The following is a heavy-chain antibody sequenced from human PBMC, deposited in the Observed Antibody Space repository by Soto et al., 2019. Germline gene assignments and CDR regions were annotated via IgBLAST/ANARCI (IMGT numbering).Heavy chain of an antibody. V-gene: IGHV4-59*01. Sequence: SETLSLTCTVTSGSISRYYWRLIRQPAGKGLEWIGYIYYSGSTNYYPSLKTRVCISVDTSENQFSLKLSSVTAADTAVYYCARSAGPTSSWYSWFDHWGQGPMVTVS. CDR3: ARSAGPTSSWYSWFDH. J-gene: IGHJ5*02. CDR2: IYYSGST. CDR1: SGSISRYY. D-gene: IGHD6-13*01.